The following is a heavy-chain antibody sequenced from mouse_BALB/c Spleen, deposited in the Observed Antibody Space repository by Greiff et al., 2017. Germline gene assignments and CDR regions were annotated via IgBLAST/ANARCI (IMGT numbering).Heavy chain of an antibody. CDR1: GFTFSSYA. CDR3: ARAELGTPFDY. V-gene: IGHV5-9-4*01. Sequence: EVKLMESGGGLVKPGGSLKLSCAASGFTFSSYAMSWVRQSPEKRLEWVAEISSGGSYTYYPDTVTGRFTISRDNAKNTLYLEMSSLRSEDTAMYYCARAELGTPFDYWGQGTTLTVSS. D-gene: IGHD4-1*01. J-gene: IGHJ2*01. CDR2: ISSGGSYT.